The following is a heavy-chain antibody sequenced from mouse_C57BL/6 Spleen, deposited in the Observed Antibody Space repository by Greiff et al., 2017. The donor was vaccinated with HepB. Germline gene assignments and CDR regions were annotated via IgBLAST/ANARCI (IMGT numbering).Heavy chain of an antibody. J-gene: IGHJ4*01. CDR3: AREGGNYDAMDY. V-gene: IGHV3-6*01. D-gene: IGHD2-1*01. CDR1: GYSITSGYY. Sequence: VQLKESGPGLVKPSQSLSLTCSVTGYSITSGYYWNWIRQFPGNKLEWMGYISYDGSNNYNPSLKNRISITRDTSKNQFFLKLNSVTTEDTATYYCAREGGNYDAMDYWGQGTSVTVSS. CDR2: ISYDGSN.